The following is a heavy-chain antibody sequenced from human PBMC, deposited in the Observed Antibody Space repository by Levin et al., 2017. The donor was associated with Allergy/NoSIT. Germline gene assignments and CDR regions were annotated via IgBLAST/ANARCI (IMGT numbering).Heavy chain of an antibody. CDR3: ARFRTISEGRGTDV. CDR1: GFTFSDYY. V-gene: IGHV3-11*01. D-gene: IGHD3-3*01. J-gene: IGHJ6*02. CDR2: ISNSGSII. Sequence: GGSLRLSCAASGFTFSDYYMSWIRQAPGEGLEWVSYISNSGSIIYYADSVKGRFIISRDNAKKSLFLQMNCLRAEDTAVYYCARFRTISEGRGTDVWGQGTTVSVSS.